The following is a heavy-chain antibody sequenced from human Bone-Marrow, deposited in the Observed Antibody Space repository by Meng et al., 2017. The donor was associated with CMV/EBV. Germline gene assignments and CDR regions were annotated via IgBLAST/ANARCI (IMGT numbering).Heavy chain of an antibody. CDR2: INAHSGNT. CDR3: ARDLQYCIYTTCYGMGY. CDR1: TNTLTTYG. Sequence: ASVKVSCKASTNTLTTYGISWVRQAPGQGLEWMGWINAHSGNTKYAQKVQDRVTMTTDTSTTTTYMELRSLRSDDTAVYYCARDLQYCIYTTCYGMGYWGQGTLVTVSS. D-gene: IGHD2-15*01. J-gene: IGHJ4*02. V-gene: IGHV1-18*04.